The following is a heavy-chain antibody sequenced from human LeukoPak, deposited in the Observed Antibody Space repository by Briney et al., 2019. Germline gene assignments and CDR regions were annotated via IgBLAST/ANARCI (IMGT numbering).Heavy chain of an antibody. CDR1: GGSISSSSDY. D-gene: IGHD3-22*01. V-gene: IGHV4-39*01. CDR3: ARQDYDSSGYYSLNYFDY. Sequence: PSETLSLTCTVSGGSISSSSDYWGWIRQPPGKGLEWIGSIYYSGSTYYNPSLKSRVTISVDTSKNQFSLQLSSVTAADTAVYYCARQDYDSSGYYSLNYFDYWGQGTLVTVSS. CDR2: IYYSGST. J-gene: IGHJ4*02.